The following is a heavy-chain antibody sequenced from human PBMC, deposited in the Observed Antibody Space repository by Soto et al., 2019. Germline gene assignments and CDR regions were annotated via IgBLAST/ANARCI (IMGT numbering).Heavy chain of an antibody. D-gene: IGHD2-21*02. CDR3: AKDLGDPILDY. J-gene: IGHJ4*02. CDR1: GFTFKNYG. Sequence: GGSLRLSCAASGFTFKNYGMHWVRQAPGKGLEWVAVIWYDGSKKYYADSVKGRFTISRDNSKNTLYLQMNSLRAEDTAVYYCAKDLGDPILDYWGQGTLVTVSS. CDR2: IWYDGSKK. V-gene: IGHV3-30*02.